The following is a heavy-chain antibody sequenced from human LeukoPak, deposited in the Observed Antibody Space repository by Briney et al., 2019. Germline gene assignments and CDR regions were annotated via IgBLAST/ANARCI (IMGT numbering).Heavy chain of an antibody. CDR2: IYYSGST. CDR3: ARSARSRWYFDL. V-gene: IGHV4-59*08. CDR1: GLTSSSYY. J-gene: IGHJ2*01. Sequence: SETLSRTSTGSGLTSSSYYWSWHRHPPGQGREWIGYIYYSGSTNYNPSLKSRVTISVDTSKNQFSLKQSSVTAADTAVYYCARSARSRWYFDLWGRGTLVTVSS.